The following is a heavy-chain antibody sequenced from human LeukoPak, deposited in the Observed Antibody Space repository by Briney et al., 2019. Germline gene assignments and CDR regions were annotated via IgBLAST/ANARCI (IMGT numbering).Heavy chain of an antibody. J-gene: IGHJ4*02. D-gene: IGHD3-10*01. V-gene: IGHV4-34*01. CDR3: ARVWFGMYFDY. CDR2: INHSGSI. CDR1: GGSFSGYY. Sequence: SETLSLTCAVYGGSFSGYYWSWIRQPPGKGLEWIGEINHSGSINYNPSLKSRVTISVDTSKNQFSLKLSSVTAADTAVYYCARVWFGMYFDYWGQGTLVTVSS.